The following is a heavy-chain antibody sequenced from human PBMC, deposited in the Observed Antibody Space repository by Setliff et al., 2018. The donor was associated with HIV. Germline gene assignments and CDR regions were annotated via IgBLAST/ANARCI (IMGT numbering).Heavy chain of an antibody. D-gene: IGHD5-12*01. CDR3: ARGHSGYDWGGAFDY. J-gene: IGHJ4*02. CDR1: GFTFDDYG. V-gene: IGHV3-20*04. Sequence: PGGSLRLSCAVSGFTFDDYGMSWVRQRPGKGLEWVSGLNWKGDATGYADSVKGRFTISRDDAKKSLYLQMNSLRADDTAFYYCARGHSGYDWGGAFDYWGQGTLVTVSS. CDR2: LNWKGDAT.